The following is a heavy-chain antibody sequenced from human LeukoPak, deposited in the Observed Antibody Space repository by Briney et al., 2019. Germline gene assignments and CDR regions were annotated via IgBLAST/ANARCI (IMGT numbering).Heavy chain of an antibody. V-gene: IGHV1-8*01. CDR1: GYTFTSYD. CDR2: MNLNSGNT. D-gene: IGHD2-2*01. J-gene: IGHJ6*02. CDR3: ARGDVDIVVVPAATRYYGMDV. Sequence: ASVKVSCTASGYTFTSYDINWVRQATGQGLEWMGWMNLNSGNTGYAQKFQGRVTMTRNTSISTAYMELSSLRSEDTAVYYCARGDVDIVVVPAATRYYGMDVWGQGTTVTVSS.